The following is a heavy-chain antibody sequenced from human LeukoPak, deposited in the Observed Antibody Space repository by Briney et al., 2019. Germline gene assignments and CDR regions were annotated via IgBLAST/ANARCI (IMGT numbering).Heavy chain of an antibody. CDR1: GYTFTSYY. CDR3: ARSWGVVVPPEPHFDY. CDR2: INPSGGST. D-gene: IGHD2-2*01. V-gene: IGHV1-46*01. J-gene: IGHJ4*02. Sequence: ASVTVSCTASGYTFTSYYMHWVRQAPGQGLEWMGIINPSGGSTSYAQKFQGRVTMTRDTSTSTDYMELSSLRSEDTAVYYCARSWGVVVPPEPHFDYWGQGTLVTVSS.